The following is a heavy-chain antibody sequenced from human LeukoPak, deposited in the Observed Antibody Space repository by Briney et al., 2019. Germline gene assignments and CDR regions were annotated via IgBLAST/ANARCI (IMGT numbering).Heavy chain of an antibody. CDR3: AKVGEYYGAGASFDY. CDR2: ISASGDTT. Sequence: GGSLRLSCAVCGFTFSTYGMSWVRQTPGKGLEWVSTISASGDTTDYADSVKGRFTISRDNSQNTLYLQMSSLRADDTAVYYCAKVGEYYGAGASFDYWGQGTLVTVSP. V-gene: IGHV3-23*01. CDR1: GFTFSTYG. J-gene: IGHJ4*02. D-gene: IGHD3-10*01.